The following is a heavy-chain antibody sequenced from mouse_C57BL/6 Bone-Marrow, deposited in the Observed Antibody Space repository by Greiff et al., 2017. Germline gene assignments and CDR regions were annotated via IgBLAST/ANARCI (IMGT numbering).Heavy chain of an antibody. CDR1: GFTFTDYY. Sequence: VMPAASGGGLVQPGGSLSLSCAASGFTFTDYYMSWVRQPPWKALEWLGFIRNKANGYAKEYSATVKGRFTISRDKSQSILYLQMNALRAEDSATYDCASQNSKGCYDWGQGTTLTVA. CDR2: IRNKANGYAK. D-gene: IGHD2-5*01. V-gene: IGHV7-3*01. J-gene: IGHJ2*01. CDR3: ASQNSKGCYD.